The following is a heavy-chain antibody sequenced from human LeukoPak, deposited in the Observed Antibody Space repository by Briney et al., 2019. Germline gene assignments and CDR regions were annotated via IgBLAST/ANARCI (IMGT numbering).Heavy chain of an antibody. CDR1: GGSISGHY. Sequence: SETLSLTCTVSGGSISGHYWNWIRQPAGKGLEWIGRIYTGGNTNYNPSLKSRVTMSVDTSKTQFSLNLASVTAADTAVYYCARGSGSNYYDYWGQGTLVAVSS. V-gene: IGHV4-4*07. CDR2: IYTGGNT. D-gene: IGHD1-26*01. J-gene: IGHJ4*02. CDR3: ARGSGSNYYDY.